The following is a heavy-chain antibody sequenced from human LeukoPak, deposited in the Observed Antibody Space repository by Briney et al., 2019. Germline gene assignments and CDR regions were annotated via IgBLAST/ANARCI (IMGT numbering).Heavy chain of an antibody. Sequence: GGSLRLSCAASGFTFSRQWMSWVRQAPGKGLEWVANINPDGSDKYYVDSVKGRFTISRDNSKNTLSLQMNSLRAEDTAVYYCAKGVTSSLGWYFNLWGRGTLVAVSS. CDR2: INPDGSDK. J-gene: IGHJ2*01. CDR1: GFTFSRQW. CDR3: AKGVTSSLGWYFNL. V-gene: IGHV3-7*05. D-gene: IGHD6-6*01.